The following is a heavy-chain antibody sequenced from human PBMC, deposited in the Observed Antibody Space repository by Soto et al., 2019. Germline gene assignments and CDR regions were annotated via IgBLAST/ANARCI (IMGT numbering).Heavy chain of an antibody. J-gene: IGHJ4*02. Sequence: VQVVESGGGLVQPGGSLRLSCVASGFTFSSYWMSWVRQAPGKGLEWVANIKPDGSEKNYVDSVEGRFTISRDNAKNSLNLQMDSLRVEDTAVYFCVRGGWYPDNWGQGTLVTVSS. CDR1: GFTFSSYW. CDR2: IKPDGSEK. V-gene: IGHV3-7*03. CDR3: VRGGWYPDN. D-gene: IGHD6-19*01.